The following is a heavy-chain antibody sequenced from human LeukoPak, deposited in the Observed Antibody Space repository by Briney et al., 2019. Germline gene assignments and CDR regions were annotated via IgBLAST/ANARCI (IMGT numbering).Heavy chain of an antibody. CDR1: GFTFSSYA. Sequence: GGSLRLSCAASGFTFSSYAMSWVRQAPGKGLEWVSAISGSGGSTYYADSVKGRFTISRDNSKNTLYLQMNSLKTEDTAVYYCTRDEGDDYFDNWGQGTLVTVSS. D-gene: IGHD3-16*01. CDR3: TRDEGDDYFDN. CDR2: ISGSGGST. J-gene: IGHJ4*02. V-gene: IGHV3-23*01.